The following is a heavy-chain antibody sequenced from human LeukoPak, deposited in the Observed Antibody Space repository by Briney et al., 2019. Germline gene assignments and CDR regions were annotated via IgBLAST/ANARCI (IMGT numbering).Heavy chain of an antibody. CDR1: GFTFTDSS. Sequence: PGPSLSPSCAPSGFTFTDSSMSSVRRAPRNELRWVSGLGRSGENRYYPTFGRGRFSIARDNSKDTVYLQMNSLRAEDTAIYYCVKDRPCETCMPMDAWGQGTTVTVSS. D-gene: IGHD2-2*01. J-gene: IGHJ6*02. CDR2: LGRSGENR. V-gene: IGHV3-23*01. CDR3: VKDRPCETCMPMDA.